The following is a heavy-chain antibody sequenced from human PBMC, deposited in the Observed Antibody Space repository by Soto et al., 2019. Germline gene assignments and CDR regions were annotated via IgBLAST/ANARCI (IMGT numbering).Heavy chain of an antibody. CDR2: IWYDGSNK. CDR1: GFTFSNYG. CDR3: ARDVLDPYYFDY. D-gene: IGHD1-1*01. Sequence: VQLVESGGGVVQPGRSLRLSCAASGFTFSNYGMHWVRQAPGKGLEWVAVIWYDGSNKYYADSVKGRFTISRDNSKNTLYLQMNSLRAEDTAVYYCARDVLDPYYFDYWGQGTLVTVSS. J-gene: IGHJ4*02. V-gene: IGHV3-33*01.